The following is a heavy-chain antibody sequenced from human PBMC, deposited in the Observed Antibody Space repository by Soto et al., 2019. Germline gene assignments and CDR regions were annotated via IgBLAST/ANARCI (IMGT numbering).Heavy chain of an antibody. Sequence: GGSLRLSCAASGFTFSSYEMNWVRQAPGKGLEWVSYISSSGSTIYYADSVKGRFTISRDNAKNSLYLQMNSLRAEDTAVYYCARDSNGGYYYYGMDVWGQGTTVTVSS. CDR2: ISSSGSTI. J-gene: IGHJ6*02. CDR1: GFTFSSYE. CDR3: ARDSNGGYYYYGMDV. D-gene: IGHD4-4*01. V-gene: IGHV3-48*03.